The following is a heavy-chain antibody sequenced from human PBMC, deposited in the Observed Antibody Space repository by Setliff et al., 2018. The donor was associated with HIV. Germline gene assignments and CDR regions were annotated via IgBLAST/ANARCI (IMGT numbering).Heavy chain of an antibody. CDR1: GYTFTSYD. Sequence: ASVKVSCKASGYTFTSYDISWVRQAPGQGLEWMGWISAYNGNTNYAQKLQGRVAMTTDTSTSTAYMELRSLRSDDTAVYYCAREIGDYYDSSGYYPPTDYYYGMDVWGQGTTVTVSS. CDR3: AREIGDYYDSSGYYPPTDYYYGMDV. CDR2: ISAYNGNT. J-gene: IGHJ6*02. V-gene: IGHV1-18*01. D-gene: IGHD3-22*01.